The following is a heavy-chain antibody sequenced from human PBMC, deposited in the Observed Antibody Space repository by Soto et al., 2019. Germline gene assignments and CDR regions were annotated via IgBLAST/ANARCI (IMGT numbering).Heavy chain of an antibody. Sequence: AGGSLRLSCAASGFTLTYYSVNWVRQAPGKGLEWVSYSSSRTGSIYYADSVKGRFTISRDNAENSLFLQMNSLRADDTAVYYCARDSREYNAYDYNWGQGTLVTVSS. CDR1: GFTLTYYS. V-gene: IGHV3-48*01. CDR2: SSSRTGSI. CDR3: ARDSREYNAYDYN. D-gene: IGHD5-12*01. J-gene: IGHJ4*02.